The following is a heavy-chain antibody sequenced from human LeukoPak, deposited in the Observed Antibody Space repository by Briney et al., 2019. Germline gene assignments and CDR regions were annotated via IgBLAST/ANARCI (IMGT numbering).Heavy chain of an antibody. J-gene: IGHJ4*02. V-gene: IGHV4-34*01. CDR1: GGSFSGYY. CDR2: INHSGST. CDR3: ARIHRYCSGGACYVLDN. Sequence: SETLSLTCAVYGGSFSGYYWSWIRQPPGKGLEWIGEINHSGSTNYNPSLKSRVTISVDTSKNQFSLKLSSVTAADTAVYYCARIHRYCSGGACYVLDNWGQGTLVAVSS. D-gene: IGHD2-15*01.